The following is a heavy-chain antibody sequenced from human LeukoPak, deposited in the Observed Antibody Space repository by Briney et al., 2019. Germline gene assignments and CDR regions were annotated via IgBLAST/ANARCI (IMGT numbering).Heavy chain of an antibody. CDR1: GYTFTNYG. CDR2: ISVYTGNT. J-gene: IGHJ3*02. V-gene: IGHV1-18*01. Sequence: ASVKVSCKASGYTFTNYGISWVRQAPGQGLEWMGWISVYTGNTNCAQKLQGRVTMTTDTSTTTAYMELRSLRADDTAVYYCARTYDFGRGPPGDAFDNWGPGTLVTVSS. CDR3: ARTYDFGRGPPGDAFDN. D-gene: IGHD3-3*01.